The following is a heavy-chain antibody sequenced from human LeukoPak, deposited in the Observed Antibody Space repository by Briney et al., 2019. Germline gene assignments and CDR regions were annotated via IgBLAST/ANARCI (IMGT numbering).Heavy chain of an antibody. CDR3: ASVDSGYDSDY. D-gene: IGHD5-12*01. CDR1: GFTFSSYG. J-gene: IGHJ4*02. V-gene: IGHV3-30*03. CDR2: ISYDGSNK. Sequence: PGGSLRLSCAASGFTFSSYGMHWVRQAPGKGLEWVAVISYDGSNKYYADSVKGRFTISRDNSKNTLYLQMNSLRAEDTAVYYCASVDSGYDSDYWGQGTLVTVSS.